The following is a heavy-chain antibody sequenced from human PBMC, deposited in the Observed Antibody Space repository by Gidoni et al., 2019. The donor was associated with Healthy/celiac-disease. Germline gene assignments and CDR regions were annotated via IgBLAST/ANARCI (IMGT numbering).Heavy chain of an antibody. D-gene: IGHD3-22*01. CDR1: GGSISSSSYY. Sequence: QLQLQESGPGLVKPSETLSLTCTVSGGSISSSSYYWGWIRQPPGKGLEWIGSIYCSGGTYYNPSLKSRVTISVDTSKNQFSLKLSSVTAADTAVYYCARQQGGDSSGYYYVVLDYWGQGTLVTVSS. CDR2: IYCSGGT. J-gene: IGHJ4*02. CDR3: ARQQGGDSSGYYYVVLDY. V-gene: IGHV4-39*01.